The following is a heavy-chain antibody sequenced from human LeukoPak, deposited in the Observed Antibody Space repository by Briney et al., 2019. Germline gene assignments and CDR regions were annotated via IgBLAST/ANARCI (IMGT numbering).Heavy chain of an antibody. Sequence: GASVKVSCKASGYTFTGYYMHWVRQAPGQGLEWMGWIDPNNGDTKFEQKFQGRVTLTRDTSISTAYMELSRLRSDDTAVYYCSRDRDVTMVRGATNLFDYWGQGTLVTVSS. CDR3: SRDRDVTMVRGATNLFDY. J-gene: IGHJ4*02. CDR2: IDPNNGDT. D-gene: IGHD3-10*01. CDR1: GYTFTGYY. V-gene: IGHV1-2*02.